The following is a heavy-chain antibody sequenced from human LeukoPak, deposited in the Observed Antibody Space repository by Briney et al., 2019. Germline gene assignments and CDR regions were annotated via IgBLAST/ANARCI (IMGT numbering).Heavy chain of an antibody. CDR3: ARAEVDTAYNLFDY. CDR1: GFTFSSYA. V-gene: IGHV3-23*01. J-gene: IGHJ4*02. D-gene: IGHD5-18*01. Sequence: SGGSLRLSCAASGFTFSSYAMSWVRQAPGKGLEWVSAISGSGGSTYYADSVKGRFTISRDNSKNTLYLQMNSLRAEDTAVYYCARAEVDTAYNLFDYWGQGTLVTVSS. CDR2: ISGSGGST.